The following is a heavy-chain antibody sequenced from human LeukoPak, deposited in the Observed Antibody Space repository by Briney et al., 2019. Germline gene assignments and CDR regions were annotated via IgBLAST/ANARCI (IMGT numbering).Heavy chain of an antibody. CDR2: ISSHRSA. CDR3: ARVMTGYYKGGFDY. V-gene: IGHV4-59*01. D-gene: IGHD3-9*01. J-gene: IGHJ4*02. Sequence: PSETLSLTCTVSGASISSSYWSWIRQPPGKGLEWIGYISSHRSANYNPSLNSPVTISVGTSKNQFFLELSSVTAADTAVYYCARVMTGYYKGGFDYWGQGTLVTVSS. CDR1: GASISSSY.